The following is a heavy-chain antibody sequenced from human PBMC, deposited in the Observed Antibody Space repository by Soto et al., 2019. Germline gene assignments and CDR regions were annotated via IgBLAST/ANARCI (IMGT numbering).Heavy chain of an antibody. V-gene: IGHV1-69*13. CDR2: IIPIFGTA. CDR1: GGTFSSYA. Sequence: SVKVSCKASGGTFSSYAISWVRQAPGQGLEWMGGIIPIFGTANYAQKFQGRVTITADESTSTAYMELSSLRSEDTAVYYCARVHDSSGYYLYYYYYGMDVWGQGTTVTVSS. D-gene: IGHD3-22*01. CDR3: ARVHDSSGYYLYYYYYGMDV. J-gene: IGHJ6*02.